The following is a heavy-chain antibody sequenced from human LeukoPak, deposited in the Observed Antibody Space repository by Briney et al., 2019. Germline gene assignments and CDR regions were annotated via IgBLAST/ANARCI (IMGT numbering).Heavy chain of an antibody. J-gene: IGHJ4*02. CDR1: GYTFTGYY. Sequence: ASVKVSCKASGYTFTGYYMHWVRQAPGQGLGWMGWISAYNGNTNYAQKLQGRVTMATDTSTSTAYMELRSLRSDDTAVYYCARGVAVAVNDYWGQGTLVTVSS. CDR2: ISAYNGNT. V-gene: IGHV1-18*04. CDR3: ARGVAVAVNDY. D-gene: IGHD6-19*01.